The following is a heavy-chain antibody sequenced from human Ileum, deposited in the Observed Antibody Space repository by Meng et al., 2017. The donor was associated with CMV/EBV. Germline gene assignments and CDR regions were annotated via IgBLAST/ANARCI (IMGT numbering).Heavy chain of an antibody. D-gene: IGHD3-3*01. CDR3: ARSQLRFLEWLLSGFDY. CDR1: GYTFTGYY. Sequence: ASVKVSCKASGYTFTGYYMHWVRQAPGQGLEWMGWINPNSGGTNYAQKFQGRVTITTDESTSTAYMELSSLRSEDTAVYYCARSQLRFLEWLLSGFDYWGQGTLVTVSS. V-gene: IGHV1-2*02. CDR2: INPNSGGT. J-gene: IGHJ4*02.